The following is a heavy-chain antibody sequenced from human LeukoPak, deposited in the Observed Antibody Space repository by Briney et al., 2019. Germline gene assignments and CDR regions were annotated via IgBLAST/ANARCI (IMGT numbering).Heavy chain of an antibody. D-gene: IGHD3-9*01. CDR2: IRSKTNGGTA. CDR1: GFTFSNAW. V-gene: IGHV3-15*01. Sequence: GGSLRLPCAASGFTFSNAWFYWVRQAPGKGLEWIGPIRSKTNGGTAFYAATGKGRFTIPRDDSRNTLYLQIKSLKNESMCVYYCISEWIGVFGSKRLVDWGGQGTLVTVS. CDR3: ISEWIGVFGSKRLVDW. J-gene: IGHJ4*02.